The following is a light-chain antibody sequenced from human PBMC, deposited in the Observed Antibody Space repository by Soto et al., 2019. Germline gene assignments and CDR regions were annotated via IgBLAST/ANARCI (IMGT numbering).Light chain of an antibody. CDR1: QNVYTN. CDR3: QQYNSWPPYT. J-gene: IGKJ2*01. Sequence: ETVMTQSPATLSVSPGETATLSCRASQNVYTNLAWYQQKPGQAPRLVLYGASTRATGVPARFSGSGSGTEFTLTISSLQSEDFAVYYCQQYNSWPPYTFGQGTKVDIK. V-gene: IGKV3-15*01. CDR2: GAS.